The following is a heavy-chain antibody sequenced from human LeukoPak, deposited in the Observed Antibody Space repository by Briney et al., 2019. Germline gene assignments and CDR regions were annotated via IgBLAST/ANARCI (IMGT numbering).Heavy chain of an antibody. CDR1: GSTFSGYW. J-gene: IGHJ4*02. CDR3: ARDIRDGASYYFDY. V-gene: IGHV3-7*01. CDR2: IKQDGSEK. Sequence: GGSLRLSCVASGSTFSGYWMSWVRQAPGKGLEWVADIKQDGSEKYYVDSVKGRFTISRDNAKNSLYLQMNSLRAEDTAVYSCARDIRDGASYYFDYWGQGTLVTVSS. D-gene: IGHD5-24*01.